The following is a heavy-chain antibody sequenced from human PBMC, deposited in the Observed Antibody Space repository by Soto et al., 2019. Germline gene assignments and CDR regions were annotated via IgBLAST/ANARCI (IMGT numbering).Heavy chain of an antibody. CDR3: ARHTPAISISDH. CDR2: IYYSVSP. CDR1: GGAISSSSYY. D-gene: IGHD2-15*01. Sequence: QLQLQESGPGLVKPSETLSLTCTVSGGAISSSSYYLGWIRQPPGKGLEWIGSIYYSVSPYYNPSLTGRVTISVGTSKDQFSLKLSSVTAADTAVYYCARHTPAISISDHWGQGTLVTVSS. J-gene: IGHJ4*02. V-gene: IGHV4-39*01.